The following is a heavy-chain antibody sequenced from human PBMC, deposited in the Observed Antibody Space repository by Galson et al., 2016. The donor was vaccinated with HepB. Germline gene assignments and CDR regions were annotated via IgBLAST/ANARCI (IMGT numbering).Heavy chain of an antibody. D-gene: IGHD6-19*01. CDR1: GFTFSIYS. V-gene: IGHV3-21*01. J-gene: IGHJ4*02. CDR2: IQVSSSRT. Sequence: SLRLSCAASGFTFSIYSMTWVRQAPGKWLEWVSTIQVSSSRTYYADSLKGRFTISRDDAKNSLYLQMNSLRPEDTAVYYCARDSSGWSRDYWGQGTLVTVSS. CDR3: ARDSSGWSRDY.